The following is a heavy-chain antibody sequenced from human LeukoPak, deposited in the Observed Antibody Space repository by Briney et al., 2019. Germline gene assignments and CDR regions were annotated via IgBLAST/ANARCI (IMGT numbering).Heavy chain of an antibody. J-gene: IGHJ2*01. Sequence: GGSLRLSCVASGFTVSSNYMTWVRQAPGKGLEWVSVIYSGGSTYYADSVKGRFTISRDNSKNTLYLQMNSLRAEDSAVYYCARDGGTFWYFDLWGRGTLVSVSS. V-gene: IGHV3-66*01. CDR3: ARDGGTFWYFDL. CDR1: GFTVSSNY. CDR2: IYSGGST. D-gene: IGHD6-25*01.